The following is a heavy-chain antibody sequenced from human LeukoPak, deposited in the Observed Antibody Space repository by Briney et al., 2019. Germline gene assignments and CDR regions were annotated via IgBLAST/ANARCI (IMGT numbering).Heavy chain of an antibody. CDR1: GGSISSSNW. CDR3: ARGQVGAQRAFDV. D-gene: IGHD1-26*01. J-gene: IGHJ3*01. CDR2: IYHSGST. V-gene: IGHV4-4*02. Sequence: PSQTLSLTCTVSGGSISSSNWWSWVRQPPGKGLEWIGEIYHSGSTNYNPSLKSRVTISVDKSKNQFSLKLSSVTAADTAVYYCARGQVGAQRAFDVWGQGTMVTVSS.